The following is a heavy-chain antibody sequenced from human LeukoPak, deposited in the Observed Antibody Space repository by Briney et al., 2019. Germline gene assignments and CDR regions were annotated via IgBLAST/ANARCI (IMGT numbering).Heavy chain of an antibody. D-gene: IGHD6-25*01. CDR1: GGTFISYA. CDR3: ARSSRGHFHYYYYCMDV. V-gene: IGHV1-69*13. CDR2: IIPIFGTA. Sequence: SVKVSCKASGGTFISYAISWVRQAPGQGLEWMGGIIPIFGTANYAQKCQGRVTIPADESTSTAYMELSSPRDEDTAVYYCARSSRGHFHYYYYCMDVWGQGTTVTVSS. J-gene: IGHJ6*02.